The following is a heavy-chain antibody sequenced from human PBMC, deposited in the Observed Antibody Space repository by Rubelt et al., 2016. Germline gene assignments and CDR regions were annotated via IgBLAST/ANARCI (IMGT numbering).Heavy chain of an antibody. CDR1: GFTFSSYS. D-gene: IGHD2-15*01. V-gene: IGHV3-21*01. J-gene: IGHJ5*02. Sequence: EVQLVESGGGLVQPGGSLRLSCAASGFTFSSYSMNWVRQAPGKGLEWVSSISSSSSYIYYADSVKGRFTISRDNAKNSLYLQMNSLRAEDTAVYYCARVLPQTATNWFDPWGQGTLVTVSS. CDR2: ISSSSSYI. CDR3: ARVLPQTATNWFDP.